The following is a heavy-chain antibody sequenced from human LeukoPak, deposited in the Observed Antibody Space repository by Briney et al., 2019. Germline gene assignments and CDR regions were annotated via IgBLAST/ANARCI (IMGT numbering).Heavy chain of an antibody. V-gene: IGHV3-23*01. J-gene: IGHJ4*02. D-gene: IGHD2-2*01. Sequence: LPGGSLRLSCAASGFTFSSYSMNWVRQAPGKGLEWVSAISGSGGSTYYADSVKGRFTISGDNSKNTLYLQMNSLRAEDTAVYYCAKAASKIVVVPAAHFDYWGQGTLVTVSS. CDR2: ISGSGGST. CDR1: GFTFSSYS. CDR3: AKAASKIVVVPAAHFDY.